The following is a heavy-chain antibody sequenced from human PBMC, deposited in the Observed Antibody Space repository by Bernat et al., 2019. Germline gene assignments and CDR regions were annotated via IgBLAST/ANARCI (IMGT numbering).Heavy chain of an antibody. Sequence: QVQLVESGGGVVQPGRSLRLSCAASGFTFSSYGMHWVRQAPGKGLEWVAVIWYDGSNKYCADSVKGRFTISRDNSKNTLYLQMNSLRAEDTAVYYCARDLDYDSSGYYGAGYYYGMDVWGQGTTVTVSS. CDR1: GFTFSSYG. CDR3: ARDLDYDSSGYYGAGYYYGMDV. CDR2: IWYDGSNK. J-gene: IGHJ6*02. D-gene: IGHD3-22*01. V-gene: IGHV3-33*01.